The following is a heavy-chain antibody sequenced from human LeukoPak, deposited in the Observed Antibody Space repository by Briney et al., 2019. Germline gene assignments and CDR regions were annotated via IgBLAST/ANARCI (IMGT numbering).Heavy chain of an antibody. Sequence: PSETLSLTCTVSGGSISTYYWSWIRQPPGKGLEWIAYIYDSGNTNYNPSLKSRVTISVDTSKNQFSLKLSSVTAADTAVYYCAIRGVGATRDYWGQGTRVTVSS. D-gene: IGHD1-26*01. V-gene: IGHV4-59*01. CDR1: GGSISTYY. CDR3: AIRGVGATRDY. CDR2: IYDSGNT. J-gene: IGHJ4*02.